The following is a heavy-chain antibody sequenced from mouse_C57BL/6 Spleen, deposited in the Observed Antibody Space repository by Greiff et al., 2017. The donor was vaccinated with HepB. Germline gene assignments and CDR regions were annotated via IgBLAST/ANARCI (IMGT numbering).Heavy chain of an antibody. CDR1: GFTFSDYY. V-gene: IGHV5-16*01. D-gene: IGHD2-4*01. CDR3: GRGSYDYDGGYFDY. CDR2: INYDGSST. Sequence: EVKLVESEGGLVQPGSSMKLSCTASGFTFSDYYMAWVRQVPEKGLEWVANINYDGSSTYYLDSLKSRFIISRDNAKNILYLQMSSLKSEDTATYYCGRGSYDYDGGYFDYWGQGTTLTVSS. J-gene: IGHJ2*01.